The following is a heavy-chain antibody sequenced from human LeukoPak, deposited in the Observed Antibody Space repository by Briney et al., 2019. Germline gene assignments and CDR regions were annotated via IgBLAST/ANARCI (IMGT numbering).Heavy chain of an antibody. D-gene: IGHD4-17*01. CDR1: GGSFSGYY. CDR2: LNHSGST. CDR3: AYGGVGLDY. J-gene: IGHJ4*02. V-gene: IGHV4-34*01. Sequence: PSETLSLTCAVYGGSFSGYYWSWIRQPPAKGLEWIGELNHSGSTNYNPSLKSRVTISVDTSKNQFSLALTSVTAAHTAVYYCAYGGVGLDYWGQGTLVTVSS.